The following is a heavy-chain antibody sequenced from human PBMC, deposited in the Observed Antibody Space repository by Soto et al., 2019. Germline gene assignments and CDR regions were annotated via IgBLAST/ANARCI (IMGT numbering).Heavy chain of an antibody. CDR1: GFTFSSYY. Sequence: GGSLRLSCAASGFTFSSYYMSWVRQTPGKGLEWVGNITYDGSDQYYVDSVKGRFTISRDNTKNILYLQMNSLRAEDTALYYCARDEGEHHVMCRFDCWGQGTLVTVSS. V-gene: IGHV3-7*03. D-gene: IGHD3-16*01. CDR2: ITYDGSDQ. CDR3: ARDEGEHHVMCRFDC. J-gene: IGHJ4*02.